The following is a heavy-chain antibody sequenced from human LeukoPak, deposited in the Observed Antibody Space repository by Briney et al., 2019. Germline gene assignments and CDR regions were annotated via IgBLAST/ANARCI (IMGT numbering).Heavy chain of an antibody. CDR2: ISWNSGSI. CDR3: AKDMVGVGATSTFDY. V-gene: IGHV3-9*01. CDR1: GFTFDDYA. D-gene: IGHD1-26*01. Sequence: PGGSLRLSCAASGFTFDDYAMHWVRQAPGKGLKWVSGISWNSGSIGYADSVKGRFTISRDNAKNSLYLQMNSLRAEDTALYYCAKDMVGVGATSTFDYWGQGTLVTVSS. J-gene: IGHJ4*02.